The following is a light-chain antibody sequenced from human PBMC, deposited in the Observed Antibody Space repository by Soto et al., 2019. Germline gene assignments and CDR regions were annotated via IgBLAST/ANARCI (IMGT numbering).Light chain of an antibody. Sequence: QSALTQPASVSGSPGQSITISCTGTNNDIGNYNLVSWYQQHPGQAPKLLIYEVTKRPSGVSDRFSGSKSGNSASLTISGLQPEDEADYFCCSYAGSTTYVIFGGGTKVPS. CDR1: NNDIGNYNL. V-gene: IGLV2-23*02. CDR3: CSYAGSTTYVI. CDR2: EVT. J-gene: IGLJ2*01.